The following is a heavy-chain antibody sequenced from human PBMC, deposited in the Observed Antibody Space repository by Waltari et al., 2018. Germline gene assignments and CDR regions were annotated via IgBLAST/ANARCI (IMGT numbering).Heavy chain of an antibody. CDR1: GFRFSGRS. CDR3: SGGEVTGTDF. CDR2: IRREPYNYAT. D-gene: IGHD6-19*01. Sequence: EVQVVESGGGLVQPGGSLKLSCATSGFRFSGRSIHWVRQTSGKGLEWVGRIRREPYNYATAYSASVKGRFTISRDDSKNTAFLQMNSLMTEDTAVYYCSGGEVTGTDFWGQGTLVTVSS. J-gene: IGHJ4*02. V-gene: IGHV3-73*01.